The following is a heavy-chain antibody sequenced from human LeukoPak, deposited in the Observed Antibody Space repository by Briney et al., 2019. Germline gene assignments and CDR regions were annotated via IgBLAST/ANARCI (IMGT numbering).Heavy chain of an antibody. J-gene: IGHJ4*02. CDR1: GYSLIEVA. Sequence: ASVKVSCKVSGYSLIEVAMHWVRQAPGKGLGWVGSFDPEDGEDGETHYAQKFQGRVTMTEDASTDTAYMELTSLSSEDTALYYCAMTDRYAGRPFDYWGQGTLVTVSS. D-gene: IGHD3-9*01. CDR2: FDPEDGEDGET. CDR3: AMTDRYAGRPFDY. V-gene: IGHV1-24*01.